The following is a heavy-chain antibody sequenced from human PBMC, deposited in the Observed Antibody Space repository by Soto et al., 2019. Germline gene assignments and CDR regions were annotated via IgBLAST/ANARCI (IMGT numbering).Heavy chain of an antibody. CDR2: INAGNGNT. CDR1: GYTFTSYA. Sequence: QVRLVQSGAEVKKPGASVKVSCKASGYTFTSYAMHWVRQAPGQRLEWMGWINAGNGNTKYSQKFQGRVTITRDTSASTAYMELSSLRSEDTAVYYCARGTRYDSSGYYYRSHFDYWGQGTLVTVSS. D-gene: IGHD3-22*01. V-gene: IGHV1-3*01. J-gene: IGHJ4*02. CDR3: ARGTRYDSSGYYYRSHFDY.